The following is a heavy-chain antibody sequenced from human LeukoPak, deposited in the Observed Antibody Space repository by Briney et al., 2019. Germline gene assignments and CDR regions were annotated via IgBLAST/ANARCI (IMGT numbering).Heavy chain of an antibody. V-gene: IGHV4-59*11. CDR2: IHYSGST. CDR1: GGSISSHY. J-gene: IGHJ5*02. CDR3: AREGGYYNWFDP. Sequence: SETLSLTCTVSGGSISSHYWSWIRQPPGKGLEWIGYIHYSGSTNYNPSLKSRVTISVDTSKNQFSLKLSSVTAADTAVYYCAREGGYYNWFDPWGQGTLVTVSS. D-gene: IGHD3-22*01.